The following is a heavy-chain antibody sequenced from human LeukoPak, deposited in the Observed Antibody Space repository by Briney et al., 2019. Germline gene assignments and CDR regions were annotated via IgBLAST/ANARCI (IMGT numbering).Heavy chain of an antibody. CDR1: GFTLSNAW. Sequence: GGSLRLSCAASGFTLSNAWMNWVRQAPGKGLVWVSRIASDGSSTTYADSVKGRFSISRDNAKNTLYLQMNSLRVEDTAVYYCARGRPHGNDYWGQGTLVTVSS. CDR2: IASDGSST. J-gene: IGHJ4*02. D-gene: IGHD4-23*01. CDR3: ARGRPHGNDY. V-gene: IGHV3-74*01.